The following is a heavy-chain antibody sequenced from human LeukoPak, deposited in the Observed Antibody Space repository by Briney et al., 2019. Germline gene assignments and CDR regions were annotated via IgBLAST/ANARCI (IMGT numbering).Heavy chain of an antibody. Sequence: GRSLRLSCAASGFPFSSYGMHWVRQTPDKDLQGVAYLRKDATYSNYADSVRGRFTISRDNSKNTLDLQMSSMRVEDTAVYYCDSGGPTRGTLDSWGQGTLVTVSS. CDR3: DSGGPTRGTLDS. J-gene: IGHJ4*02. V-gene: IGHV3-30*02. CDR1: GFPFSSYG. D-gene: IGHD1-26*01. CDR2: LRKDATYS.